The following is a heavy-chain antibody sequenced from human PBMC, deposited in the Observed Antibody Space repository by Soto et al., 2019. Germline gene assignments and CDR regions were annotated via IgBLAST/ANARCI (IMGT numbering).Heavy chain of an antibody. Sequence: QVQLVQSGAEVKKPGASVKVSCKASGYTFTSYYMHWVRQAPGQGLEWVGIINPSGGSTSYAQKFQGRVTRTRATSTSTVYLARSSLRSEDTAVYYCAREGGVGATTRNWFDPWGQGTLVTVSS. CDR3: AREGGVGATTRNWFDP. CDR1: GYTFTSYY. D-gene: IGHD1-26*01. V-gene: IGHV1-46*03. CDR2: INPSGGST. J-gene: IGHJ5*02.